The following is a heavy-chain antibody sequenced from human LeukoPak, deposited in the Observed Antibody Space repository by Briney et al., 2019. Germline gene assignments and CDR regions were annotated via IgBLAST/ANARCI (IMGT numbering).Heavy chain of an antibody. V-gene: IGHV4-38-2*02. Sequence: SETLSLTCNVSGYSIARGYFWGWIRQSPGQTLQWIGGLGQSGSPHLHPSLASRVTISGDTSKNQISLKLKSATAADSAVYYCVQGDNYYQPPNWFVSWGPGTLVTVSS. CDR2: LGQSGSP. CDR1: GYSIARGYF. CDR3: VQGDNYYQPPNWFVS. D-gene: IGHD1-1*01. J-gene: IGHJ5*01.